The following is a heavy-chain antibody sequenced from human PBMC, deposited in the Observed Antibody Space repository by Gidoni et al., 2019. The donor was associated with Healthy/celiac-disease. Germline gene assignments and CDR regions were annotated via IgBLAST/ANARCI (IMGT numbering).Heavy chain of an antibody. D-gene: IGHD2-2*01. CDR2: ISSSSSTI. CDR3: ATLHCSSTSCYFWGSGDYYYYMDV. Sequence: EVQLVESGGGLVQPGGSLRLSCAASGFTFISYSMNCVRQAPGKGLEWVSYISSSSSTIYYADSVKGRFTISRDNAKNSLYLQMNSLRDEDTAVYYCATLHCSSTSCYFWGSGDYYYYMDVWGKGTTVTVSS. V-gene: IGHV3-48*02. CDR1: GFTFISYS. J-gene: IGHJ6*03.